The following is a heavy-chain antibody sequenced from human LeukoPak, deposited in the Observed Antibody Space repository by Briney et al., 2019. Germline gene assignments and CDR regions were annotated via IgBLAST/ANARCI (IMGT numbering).Heavy chain of an antibody. CDR2: ISYDGSNK. J-gene: IGHJ3*02. CDR3: ARVKPAAGPLEGSAFDI. V-gene: IGHV3-30*03. Sequence: GGSLRLSCAASGFTFSSYGMHWVRQAPGKGLEWVAVISYDGSNKYYADSVKGRFTISRDNSKNTLYLQMNSLRSEDTAVYYCARVKPAAGPLEGSAFDIWGQGTMVTVSS. D-gene: IGHD6-13*01. CDR1: GFTFSSYG.